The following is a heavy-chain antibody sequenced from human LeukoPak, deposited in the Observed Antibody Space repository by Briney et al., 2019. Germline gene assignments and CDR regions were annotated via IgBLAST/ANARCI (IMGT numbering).Heavy chain of an antibody. V-gene: IGHV3-30*02. CDR3: AKDNPVLSYVKGGFDY. CDR1: GFTFSSYG. D-gene: IGHD5-18*01. J-gene: IGHJ4*02. CDR2: IRYDGSNK. Sequence: GGSLRLSCAASGFTFSSYGMHWVRQAPGKGLEWVAFIRYDGSNKYYADSVKGRFTISRDNSKNTLYLQMNSLRAEDTAVYYCAKDNPVLSYVKGGFDYWGQGTLVTVSS.